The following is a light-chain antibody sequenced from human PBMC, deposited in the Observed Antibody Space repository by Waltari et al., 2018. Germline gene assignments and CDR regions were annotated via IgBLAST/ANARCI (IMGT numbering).Light chain of an antibody. Sequence: EIVLTQSPATLSLSPGERATLSCRASQSVSSYLAWYQQKPGQAPRLLIYDASNRATCIPARFSGGGSGTDFTLTISSLEPEDFAVYYCQQRSNWPLTFGGGTKVEIK. CDR3: QQRSNWPLT. V-gene: IGKV3-11*01. CDR2: DAS. CDR1: QSVSSY. J-gene: IGKJ4*01.